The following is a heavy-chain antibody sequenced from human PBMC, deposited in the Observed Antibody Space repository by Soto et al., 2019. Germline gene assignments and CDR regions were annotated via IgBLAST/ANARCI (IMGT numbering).Heavy chain of an antibody. D-gene: IGHD3-10*01. Sequence: GGSLRLSCAASGFTFDDYTMHWVRQAPGKGLEWVSLIRWEGCSTYYADSVKGRFTICRDNSKNSLYLQMNSLRTEDIDVYYCAKDVEYGSGSIYCYCGMDVWGQGTTVTVSS. CDR2: IRWEGCST. V-gene: IGHV3-43*01. CDR3: AKDVEYGSGSIYCYCGMDV. CDR1: GFTFDDYT. J-gene: IGHJ6*02.